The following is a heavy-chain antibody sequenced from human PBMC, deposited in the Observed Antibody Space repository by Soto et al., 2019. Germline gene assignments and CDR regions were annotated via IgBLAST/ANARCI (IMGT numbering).Heavy chain of an antibody. CDR2: IYWDDDK. V-gene: IGHV2-5*02. D-gene: IGHD2-21*02. CDR3: IQSRCGGDCLQSYASHYYYGMDV. J-gene: IGHJ6*02. Sequence: QTLSLTCTVSGGSISSSSYYWGWIRQPPGKALEWLALIYWDDDKRYSPSLRSRLTISKDTSKNQVVLTMTNMDPVDTATYYCIQSRCGGDCLQSYASHYYYGMDVWGQGTTVTVSS. CDR1: GGSISSSSYY.